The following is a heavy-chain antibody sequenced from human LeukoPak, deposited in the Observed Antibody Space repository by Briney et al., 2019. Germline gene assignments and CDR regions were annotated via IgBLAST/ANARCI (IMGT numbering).Heavy chain of an antibody. J-gene: IGHJ5*02. V-gene: IGHV1-2*02. CDR3: ARVQYQLLFEGNWFDP. D-gene: IGHD2-2*01. CDR2: INPNSGDT. CDR1: GYTFSGYY. Sequence: ASVKVSCKASGYTFSGYYIHWVRQAPGQGLEWMGWINPNSGDTHYAQKFQGRVTMTRDTSSSTAYMGLNSLISDDTAVYYCARVQYQLLFEGNWFDPWGQGTPVTVSS.